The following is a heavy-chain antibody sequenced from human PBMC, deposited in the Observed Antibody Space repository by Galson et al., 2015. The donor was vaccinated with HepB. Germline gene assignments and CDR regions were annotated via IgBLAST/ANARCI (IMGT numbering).Heavy chain of an antibody. D-gene: IGHD2-21*01. CDR1: GFTFNSYG. Sequence: SLRLSCAASGFTFNSYGMHWVLQTPGKGLEWVAFISFDGTNDYYVGSVKGRFTISRDNSKYTLYLQMNSLRADDTGVYYCAKDTCGGDCYFVPGEPWGQGTLVTVSS. CDR2: ISFDGTND. J-gene: IGHJ5*02. CDR3: AKDTCGGDCYFVPGEP. V-gene: IGHV3-30*18.